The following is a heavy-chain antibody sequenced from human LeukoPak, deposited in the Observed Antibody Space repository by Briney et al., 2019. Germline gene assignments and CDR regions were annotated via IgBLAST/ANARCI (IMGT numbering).Heavy chain of an antibody. CDR1: GFTFSSYG. J-gene: IGHJ5*02. V-gene: IGHV3-30*19. CDR3: ARARGVVAATSADWFDP. D-gene: IGHD2-15*01. Sequence: GGSLRLSCAASGFTFSSYGMHWVRQAPGKGLEWVAVISYDGSNKYYADSVKGRFTISRDNSKNTLYLQMNSLRAEDTAVYYCARARGVVAATSADWFDPWGQGTLVTVSS. CDR2: ISYDGSNK.